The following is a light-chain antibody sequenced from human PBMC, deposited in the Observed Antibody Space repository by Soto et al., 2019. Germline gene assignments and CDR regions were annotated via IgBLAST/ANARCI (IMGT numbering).Light chain of an antibody. Sequence: DVVMTQSPLSLPVTLGQPASMSCRASQSLVHSDGNTYLSWFQQRPGQSPRRLTYKVSNRDSGVPDRFSGSGSGTDFTLKISRVEAEDVGVYYCMQGTHWPYTFGQGTKLDIK. CDR2: KVS. CDR3: MQGTHWPYT. J-gene: IGKJ2*01. CDR1: QSLVHSDGNTY. V-gene: IGKV2-30*02.